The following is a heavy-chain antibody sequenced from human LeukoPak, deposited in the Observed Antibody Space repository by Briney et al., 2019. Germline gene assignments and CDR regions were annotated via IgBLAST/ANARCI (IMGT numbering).Heavy chain of an antibody. CDR2: INHSGST. Sequence: SETLSLTCAVYGGSFSGNYWSWIRQPPGKGLEWIGEINHSGSTNYNPSLKSRVTMSIDTSKNQFSLKLSSVTAADTAFYYCARRGGRFDWWGQGTLVTVSS. J-gene: IGHJ4*02. D-gene: IGHD3-10*01. V-gene: IGHV4-34*01. CDR1: GGSFSGNY. CDR3: ARRGGRFDW.